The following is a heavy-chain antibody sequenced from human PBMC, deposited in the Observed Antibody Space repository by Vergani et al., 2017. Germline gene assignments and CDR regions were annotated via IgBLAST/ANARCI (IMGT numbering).Heavy chain of an antibody. D-gene: IGHD1-26*01. J-gene: IGHJ6*03. CDR1: GFTFSNYW. CDR3: ARDGWELLDYFYYMDV. Sequence: VQLVESGGGLVQPGGSLRLSCTASGFTFSNYWMQWVRQAPGKGLMWVSRINSDGDSTSYADSVKGRFTMSRDNAKNTLYLQMDSLGAEDTAVYYCARDGWELLDYFYYMDVWGKGTTVTVSS. V-gene: IGHV3-74*01. CDR2: INSDGDST.